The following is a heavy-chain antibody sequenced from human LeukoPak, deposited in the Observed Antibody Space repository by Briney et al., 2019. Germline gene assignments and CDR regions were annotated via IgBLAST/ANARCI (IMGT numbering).Heavy chain of an antibody. D-gene: IGHD5-12*01. J-gene: IGHJ4*02. V-gene: IGHV3-30*04. CDR2: ISYDGSNK. CDR3: ARDKHIVATIGTFDY. Sequence: PGGSLRLSCAASGFTFSSYAMHWVRQAPGKGLEWVAVISYDGSNKYYADSVKGRFTISRDNSKNTLYLQMNSLRAEDTAVYYCARDKHIVATIGTFDYWGQGTLVTVSS. CDR1: GFTFSSYA.